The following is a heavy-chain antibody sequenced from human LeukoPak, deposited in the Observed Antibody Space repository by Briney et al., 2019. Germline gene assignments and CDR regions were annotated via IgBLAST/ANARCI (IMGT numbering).Heavy chain of an antibody. CDR2: ISYDGSNK. J-gene: IGHJ4*02. V-gene: IGHV3-30*04. Sequence: GGSLRLSCAASGFTFSSYAIHWVRQAPGKGLEWVAVISYDGSNKYYADSVKGRFTISGDNSKNTLYLQMNSLRAEDTAVYYCARGGELERRLFNFDYWGQGTLVTVSS. CDR1: GFTFSSYA. D-gene: IGHD1-1*01. CDR3: ARGGELERRLFNFDY.